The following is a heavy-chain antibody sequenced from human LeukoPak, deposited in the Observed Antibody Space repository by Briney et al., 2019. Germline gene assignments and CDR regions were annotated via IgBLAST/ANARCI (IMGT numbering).Heavy chain of an antibody. Sequence: PGGSLRLSCAASGFTFSSSAMHWVRQAPGKGLEWVAVISYDGSNKYYADSVKGRFTISRDNSKNTLYLQMNSLRAEDTAVYYCAKNGVAAAANWGQGTLVTVSS. CDR3: AKNGVAAAAN. D-gene: IGHD6-13*01. CDR2: ISYDGSNK. CDR1: GFTFSSSA. V-gene: IGHV3-30-3*02. J-gene: IGHJ4*02.